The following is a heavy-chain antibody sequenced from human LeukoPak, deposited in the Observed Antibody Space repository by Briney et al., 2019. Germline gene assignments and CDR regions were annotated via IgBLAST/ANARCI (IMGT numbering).Heavy chain of an antibody. D-gene: IGHD3-3*01. CDR2: VDPEDGET. CDR3: ATDHTIFGVVITNMDDY. V-gene: IGHV1-69-2*01. Sequence: ASVKSSCKVSGYTFTDYYMHWVQQAPGKGLEWMGLVDPEDGETIYAEKFQGRVTITADTSTDTAYMELCSLRSEDTAVYYCATDHTIFGVVITNMDDYWGQGTLVTVSS. J-gene: IGHJ4*02. CDR1: GYTFTDYY.